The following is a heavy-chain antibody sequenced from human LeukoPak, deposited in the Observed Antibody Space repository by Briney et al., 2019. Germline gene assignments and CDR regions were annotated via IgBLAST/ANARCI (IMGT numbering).Heavy chain of an antibody. V-gene: IGHV3-9*01. J-gene: IGHJ4*02. CDR2: ISWNSGSI. CDR3: PKDVLAHTGAYYDY. CDR1: GFTFSSYS. Sequence: PGGSLRLSCAASGFTFSSYSMNWVRQAPGKGLEWVSGISWNSGSIGYADSVKGRFTISRDNNKNSLYLHMNSLRTDDTAFYYCPKDVLAHTGAYYDYWGQGTLVTVAS. D-gene: IGHD7-27*01.